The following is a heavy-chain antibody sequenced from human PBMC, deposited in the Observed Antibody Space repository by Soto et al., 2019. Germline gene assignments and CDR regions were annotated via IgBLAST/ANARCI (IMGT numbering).Heavy chain of an antibody. J-gene: IGHJ3*02. CDR1: GFTFSSYG. CDR3: AASYYDYIWGSYRLRALDI. CDR2: IWYDGSNK. V-gene: IGHV3-33*01. D-gene: IGHD3-16*02. Sequence: GGSLRLSCAASGFTFSSYGMHWVRQAPGKGLEWVAVIWYDGSNKYYADSVKGRFTISRDNSKNTLYLQMNSLRAEDTAVYYCAASYYDYIWGSYRLRALDIWGQRTMVTVSS.